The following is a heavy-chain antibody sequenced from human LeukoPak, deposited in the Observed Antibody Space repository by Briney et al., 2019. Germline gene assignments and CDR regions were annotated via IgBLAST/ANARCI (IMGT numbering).Heavy chain of an antibody. Sequence: VASVKVSCKASGYTFTSYDISWVRQATGQGLEWMGWMSPNTGNTVYAQKFQGRVTITRNTSISTAYMELSSLRSEDTAVYYCATGSLGVFTGVDYWGQGTLVTVSS. CDR1: GYTFTSYD. CDR3: ATGSLGVFTGVDY. J-gene: IGHJ4*02. CDR2: MSPNTGNT. V-gene: IGHV1-8*03. D-gene: IGHD3-10*01.